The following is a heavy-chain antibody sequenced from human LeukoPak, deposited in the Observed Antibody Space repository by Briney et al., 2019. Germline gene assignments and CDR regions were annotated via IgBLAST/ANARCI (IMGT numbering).Heavy chain of an antibody. CDR3: ARGGTVTSTLYYYGMDV. CDR1: GFTFSSYS. Sequence: PGGSLRLSCAASGFTFSSYSMNWVRQAPGKGLEWVSSISSSSSHIYYADSVKGRFTISRDNAKNSLYLQMNSLRAEDTAVYYCARGGTVTSTLYYYGMDVWGQGTTVTVSS. CDR2: ISSSSSHI. V-gene: IGHV3-21*01. J-gene: IGHJ6*02. D-gene: IGHD4-17*01.